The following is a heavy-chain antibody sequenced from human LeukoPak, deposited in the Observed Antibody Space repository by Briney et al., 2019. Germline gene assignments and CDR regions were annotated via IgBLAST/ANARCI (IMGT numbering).Heavy chain of an antibody. CDR1: GFTFRSYW. Sequence: GGSLRLSCVASGFTFRSYWMTWVRQAPGKGLEWVANIKEDGGEGYYVDSVKGRFTVSRDNAKNSLYLQLTSLRAEDTAVYYCARDSSLAVAGPPTGYWGQGTLVTVSS. CDR3: ARDSSLAVAGPPTGY. D-gene: IGHD6-19*01. CDR2: IKEDGGEG. J-gene: IGHJ4*02. V-gene: IGHV3-7*01.